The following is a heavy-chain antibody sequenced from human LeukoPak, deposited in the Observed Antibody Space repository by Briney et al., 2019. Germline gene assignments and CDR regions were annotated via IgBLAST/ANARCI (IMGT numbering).Heavy chain of an antibody. CDR3: ARVAYYYDSSGLYLNYFYGMDV. J-gene: IGHJ6*02. CDR2: MNPISGNT. D-gene: IGHD3-22*01. CDR1: GYTFTSYD. V-gene: IGHV1-8*01. Sequence: VKVSCKASGYTFTSYDINWVRHATRQGLEWLGWMNPISGNTGYAQKFQGRVTMTRDTSISTAYMELISLRSEDTAVYYCARVAYYYDSSGLYLNYFYGMDVWGQGTTVTVSS.